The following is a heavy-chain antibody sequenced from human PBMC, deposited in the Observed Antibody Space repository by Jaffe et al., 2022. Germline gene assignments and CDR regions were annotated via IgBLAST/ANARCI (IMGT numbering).Heavy chain of an antibody. CDR2: IRSKAYGGTT. Sequence: EVQLVESGGGLVQPGRSLRLSCTASGFTFGDYAMSWVRQAPGKGLEWVGFIRSKAYGGTTEYAASVKGRFTISRDDSKSIAYLQMNSLKTEDTAVYYCTRVSYYYDSSGYYSLDFDYWGQGTLVTVSS. V-gene: IGHV3-49*04. CDR3: TRVSYYYDSSGYYSLDFDY. D-gene: IGHD3-22*01. J-gene: IGHJ4*02. CDR1: GFTFGDYA.